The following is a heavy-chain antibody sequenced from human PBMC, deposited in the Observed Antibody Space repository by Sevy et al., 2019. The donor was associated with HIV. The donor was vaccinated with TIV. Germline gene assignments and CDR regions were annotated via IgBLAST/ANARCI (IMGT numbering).Heavy chain of an antibody. V-gene: IGHV3-53*01. CDR3: ARASRIVGLIDY. J-gene: IGHJ4*02. D-gene: IGHD1-26*01. CDR1: GFTVSSSY. CDR2: IYSGDGT. Sequence: GGSLRLSCAASGFTVSSSYITWVRQAPGKGLEWVSVIYSGDGTYYADSLRGRFTISRDNSKNTLYLQMNTLRAEDTAVYYCARASRIVGLIDYWGQRTLVTVSS.